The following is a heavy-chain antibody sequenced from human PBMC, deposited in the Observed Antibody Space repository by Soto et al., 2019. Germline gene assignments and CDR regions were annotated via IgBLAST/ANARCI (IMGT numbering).Heavy chain of an antibody. CDR3: ARDLDDYSNYPFDY. CDR1: GFTFSSYG. CDR2: IWYDGSNK. Sequence: GGSLRLSCAASGFTFSSYGMHWVRQAPGKGLEWVAVIWYDGSNKYYADSVKGRFTISRDNSKNTLYLQMNSLRAEDTAVYYCARDLDDYSNYPFDYWGQGTLVTVS. V-gene: IGHV3-33*01. J-gene: IGHJ4*02. D-gene: IGHD4-4*01.